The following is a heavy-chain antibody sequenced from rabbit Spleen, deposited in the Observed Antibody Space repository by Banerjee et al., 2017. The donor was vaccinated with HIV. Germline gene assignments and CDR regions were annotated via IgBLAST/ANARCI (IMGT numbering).Heavy chain of an antibody. V-gene: IGHV1S43*01. Sequence: EESGGGLVKPGASLTLTCKASGFDFNSGYDMCWVRQPPGKGLEWIGYIDPLFGSTYYANWVNGRFSISRENTQNTVYLQVNSLTAADTATYFCVRDQAGYAGFGPFYFNLWGQGTLVTVS. J-gene: IGHJ4*01. CDR3: VRDQAGYAGFGPFYFNL. D-gene: IGHD4-2*01. CDR2: IDPLFGST. CDR1: GFDFNSGYD.